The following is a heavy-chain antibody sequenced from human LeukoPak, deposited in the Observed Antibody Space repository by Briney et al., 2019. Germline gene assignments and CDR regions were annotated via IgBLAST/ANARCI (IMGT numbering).Heavy chain of an antibody. J-gene: IGHJ6*03. V-gene: IGHV3-23*01. CDR2: ISVSGGST. Sequence: GGSLRLSCAASGFTFSSYAMSWVRQAPGKGLEWVSTISVSGGSTYYADSVKGRFTISRDNSKNTLYQQMNSLRAEDTAVYYCAKGPRGAAGYYYYYMDVWGKGTTVTVSS. D-gene: IGHD6-13*01. CDR1: GFTFSSYA. CDR3: AKGPRGAAGYYYYYMDV.